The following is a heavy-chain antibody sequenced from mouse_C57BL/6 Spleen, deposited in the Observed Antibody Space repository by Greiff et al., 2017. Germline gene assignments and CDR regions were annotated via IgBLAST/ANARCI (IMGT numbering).Heavy chain of an antibody. V-gene: IGHV5-9-1*02. Sequence: EVMLVESGEGLVKPGGSLKLSCAASGFTFSSYAMSWVRQTPEKRLEWVAYISSGGDYIYYADTVKGRFTISRDNARNTLYLQMSSLQSEDTAMYYCTRDRDYGSLFDYWGQGTTLTVSS. CDR2: ISSGGDYI. J-gene: IGHJ2*01. CDR3: TRDRDYGSLFDY. CDR1: GFTFSSYA. D-gene: IGHD1-1*01.